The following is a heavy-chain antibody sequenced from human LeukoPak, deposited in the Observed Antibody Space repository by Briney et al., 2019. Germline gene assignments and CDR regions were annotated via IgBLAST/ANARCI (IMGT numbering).Heavy chain of an antibody. Sequence: SETLSLTCTVPGGSISSYYWSWIRQPAGKGLEWIGYIYYSGSTNYNPSLKSRVTISVDTSKNQFSLKLSSVTAADTAVYYCARVEEGYGSGRRENYYYYMDVWGKGTTVTISS. CDR2: IYYSGST. D-gene: IGHD3-10*01. V-gene: IGHV4-59*01. J-gene: IGHJ6*03. CDR1: GGSISSYY. CDR3: ARVEEGYGSGRRENYYYYMDV.